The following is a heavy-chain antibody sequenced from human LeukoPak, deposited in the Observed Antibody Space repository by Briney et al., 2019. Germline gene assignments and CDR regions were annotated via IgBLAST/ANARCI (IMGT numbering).Heavy chain of an antibody. CDR1: GGTFSSYA. CDR2: IIPIFGTA. V-gene: IGHV1-69*01. Sequence: SVKVSCKASGGTFSSYAISWVRQAPGQGLEWMGGIIPIFGTANYAQMFQGRVTITADESTSTAYMELSSLRSEDTAVYYCARSHIVVVTAILHYYYGMDVWGQGTTVTVSS. CDR3: ARSHIVVVTAILHYYYGMDV. D-gene: IGHD2-21*02. J-gene: IGHJ6*02.